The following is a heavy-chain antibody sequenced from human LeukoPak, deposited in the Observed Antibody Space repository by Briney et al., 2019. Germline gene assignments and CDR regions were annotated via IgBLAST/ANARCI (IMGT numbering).Heavy chain of an antibody. Sequence: GGSLRLSCVASGFTIRNYWMTWVRQAPGKGLEWVANIKQDGSETYYVDYVKGRFTISRDNAKNSLYLQMNTLRAEDTAMYYCAKDAQLRSRWFDPWGQGTLVTVSS. J-gene: IGHJ5*02. V-gene: IGHV3-7*03. D-gene: IGHD2/OR15-2a*01. CDR3: AKDAQLRSRWFDP. CDR1: GFTIRNYW. CDR2: IKQDGSET.